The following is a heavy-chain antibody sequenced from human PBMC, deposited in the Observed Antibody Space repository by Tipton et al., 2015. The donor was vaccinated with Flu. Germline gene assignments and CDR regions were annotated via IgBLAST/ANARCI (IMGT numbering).Heavy chain of an antibody. CDR3: ARVGTTGWYYLDS. Sequence: QLVQSGAEVKKPGASVKVSCKASGYTFTSYGITWVRQAPGQGLEWMGWIGPYNGNTNYAQKLKGRVTMTTDIYTNSASMELRSLRSDDTAVYYCARVGTTGWYYLDSWGQGTLVTVSS. D-gene: IGHD6-19*01. CDR2: IGPYNGNT. CDR1: GYTFTSYG. V-gene: IGHV1-18*01. J-gene: IGHJ4*02.